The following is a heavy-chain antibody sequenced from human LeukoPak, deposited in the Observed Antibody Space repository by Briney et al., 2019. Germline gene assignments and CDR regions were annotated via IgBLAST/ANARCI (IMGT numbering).Heavy chain of an antibody. Sequence: PGESLKISCKVSGYNFSDYWIGWVRQMPGKGLEWMGIIYPGDSDTRYSPSFQGQVTISADKSTSTAYLQWSSLKASDTAMYYCARRSSGWYQDYWGQGTLVTVSS. CDR2: IYPGDSDT. V-gene: IGHV5-51*01. CDR1: GYNFSDYW. J-gene: IGHJ4*02. D-gene: IGHD6-19*01. CDR3: ARRSSGWYQDY.